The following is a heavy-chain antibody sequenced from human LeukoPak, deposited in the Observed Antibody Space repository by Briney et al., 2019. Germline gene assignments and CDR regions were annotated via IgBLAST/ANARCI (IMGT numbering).Heavy chain of an antibody. CDR1: GFSVSAYG. D-gene: IGHD1-26*01. J-gene: IGHJ3*02. V-gene: IGHV3-30*02. CDR3: VKDYTRGGNYLNDASDI. CDR2: IRYDGSNK. Sequence: PGGSLRLSCAASGFSVSAYGMHWVRQAPGKGLEWIAFIRYDGSNKYYADSVKGRLTISRDNAKNTLYLQMYSLRAEDTAVYYCVKDYTRGGNYLNDASDIWGPGTMVAVSS.